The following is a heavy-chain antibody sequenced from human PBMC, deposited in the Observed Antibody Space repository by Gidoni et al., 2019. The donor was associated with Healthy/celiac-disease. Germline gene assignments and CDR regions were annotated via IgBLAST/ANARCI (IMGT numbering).Heavy chain of an antibody. CDR2: ISSSGSTI. D-gene: IGHD3-3*02. V-gene: IGHV3-11*01. CDR3: ARNPPPIFGVVIIHMDV. J-gene: IGHJ6*02. Sequence: QVQLVESGGGLVKPGGSLRLPCAASGFTFSDYYMSWIRQAPGKGLEWGSYISSSGSTIYYADSVKGRFTISRDNAKNSLYLQMNSLRAEDTAVYYCARNPPPIFGVVIIHMDVWGQGTTVTVSS. CDR1: GFTFSDYY.